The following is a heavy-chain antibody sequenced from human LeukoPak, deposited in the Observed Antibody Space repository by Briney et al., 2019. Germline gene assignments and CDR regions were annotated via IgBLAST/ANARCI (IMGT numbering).Heavy chain of an antibody. J-gene: IGHJ1*01. V-gene: IGHV3-30*18. Sequence: GGSLRLSCAASGFTFSSYGMHWVRQAPGKGLEWVAVISYDGSNKYYADSVKGRFTISRDNSKNTLYLQMNSLRAEDTAVYYCAKGYCSGGSCYLSVASDFQHWGQGTLVTVSS. CDR3: AKGYCSGGSCYLSVASDFQH. CDR2: ISYDGSNK. D-gene: IGHD2-15*01. CDR1: GFTFSSYG.